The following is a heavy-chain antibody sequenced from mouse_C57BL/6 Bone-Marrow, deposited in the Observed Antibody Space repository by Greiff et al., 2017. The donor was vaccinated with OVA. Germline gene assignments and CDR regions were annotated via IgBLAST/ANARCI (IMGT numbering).Heavy chain of an antibody. CDR1: GFHIKDDY. CDR3: TSYGNFDY. J-gene: IGHJ2*01. V-gene: IGHV14-4*01. D-gene: IGHD2-1*01. CDR2: IDPENGDT. Sequence: DVKLQESGAELVRPGASVKLSCTASGFHIKDDYMHWVKQRPEQGLEWIGWIDPENGDTEYASKFQGKATITADTSSNTAYLQLSSLTSEDTAVYYCTSYGNFDYWGQGTTLTVSS.